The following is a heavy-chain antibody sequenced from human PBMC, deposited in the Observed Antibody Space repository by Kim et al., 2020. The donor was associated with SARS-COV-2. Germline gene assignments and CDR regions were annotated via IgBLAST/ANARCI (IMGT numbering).Heavy chain of an antibody. J-gene: IGHJ4*02. Sequence: GGSLRLSCAASGFTFSNAWMSWVRQAPGKGLEWVGRIKSKTDGGTTDYAAPVKGRFTISRDDSKNTLYLQMNSLKTEDTAVYYCTTGVGKRIQLWSYDYWGQGTLVTVSS. CDR1: GFTFSNAW. CDR3: TTGVGKRIQLWSYDY. D-gene: IGHD5-18*01. CDR2: IKSKTDGGTT. V-gene: IGHV3-15*01.